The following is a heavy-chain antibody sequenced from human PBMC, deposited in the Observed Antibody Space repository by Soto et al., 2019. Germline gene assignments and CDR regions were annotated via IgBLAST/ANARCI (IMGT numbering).Heavy chain of an antibody. CDR2: INHSGNI. V-gene: IGHV4-34*01. Sequence: SEKLPHTYAVYGGSFSGYYWSWIRQRPGKGLEWIGEINHSGNINYNPSLKSRVTMSVDTSKNQYSLKLSSVTAADKAVYYCARGVTTTYYYYQVPMDVLCKVTTVT. D-gene: IGHD4-17*01. CDR3: ARGVTTTYYYYQVPMDV. CDR1: GGSFSGYY. J-gene: IGHJ6*03.